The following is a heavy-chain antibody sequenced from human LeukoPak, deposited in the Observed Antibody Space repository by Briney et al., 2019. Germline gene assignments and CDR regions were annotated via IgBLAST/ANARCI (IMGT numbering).Heavy chain of an antibody. CDR3: ARGYCSSTSCLFDY. V-gene: IGHV4-4*07. D-gene: IGHD2-2*01. CDR1: GGSISSYY. J-gene: IGHJ4*02. Sequence: PSETLSLTCIVSGGSISSYYWSWIRQPAGKGLEWIGRIYTSGSTNYNPSLKSRVTMSVDTSKNQFSLKLSSVTAADTAVYYCARGYCSSTSCLFDYWGQGTLVTVSS. CDR2: IYTSGST.